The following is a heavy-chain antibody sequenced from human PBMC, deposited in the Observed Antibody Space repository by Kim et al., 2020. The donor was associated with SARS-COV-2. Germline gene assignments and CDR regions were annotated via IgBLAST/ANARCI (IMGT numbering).Heavy chain of an antibody. CDR2: FDPEDGET. D-gene: IGHD3-10*01. Sequence: ASVKVSCKVSGYTLSELSMHWVRQAPGKGLEWMGGFDPEDGETVYAQKFQGRVTMTEDTSTDTAYMELSSLRSEDSALYYCATVRGSALQHYYYYHFGMDVGGQGTTVTVSS. V-gene: IGHV1-24*01. J-gene: IGHJ6*02. CDR3: ATVRGSALQHYYYYHFGMDV. CDR1: GYTLSELS.